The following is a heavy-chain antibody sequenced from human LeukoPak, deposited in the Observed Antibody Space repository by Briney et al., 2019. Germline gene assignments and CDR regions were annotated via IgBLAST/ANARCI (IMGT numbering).Heavy chain of an antibody. J-gene: IGHJ4*02. CDR3: AKAHGYSGYDELTFDY. V-gene: IGHV3-23*01. D-gene: IGHD5-12*01. CDR1: GYSISSGYY. Sequence: ETLSLTCTVSGYSISSGYYWGWVRQAPGKGLEWVSSISNSGGDTNYADSVKGRFSISRDNSKNTLYLQMNSLRAEDTAVYYCAKAHGYSGYDELTFDYWGQGTLVTVSS. CDR2: ISNSGGDT.